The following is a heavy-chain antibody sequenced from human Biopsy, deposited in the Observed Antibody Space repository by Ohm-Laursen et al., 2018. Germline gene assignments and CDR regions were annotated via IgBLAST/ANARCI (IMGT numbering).Heavy chain of an antibody. Sequence: SVKVSCKASGYSFTSYCMHWVRQAPGQGLEWMGMINPSGSTTSYPQIFQGRVTTTRDTSKSTVYMELSSLRSADTAVYFCARNTGWYGDLYYFDYWGQGTLVTVSS. CDR1: GYSFTSYC. V-gene: IGHV1-46*01. CDR2: INPSGSTT. CDR3: ARNTGWYGDLYYFDY. J-gene: IGHJ4*02. D-gene: IGHD6-19*01.